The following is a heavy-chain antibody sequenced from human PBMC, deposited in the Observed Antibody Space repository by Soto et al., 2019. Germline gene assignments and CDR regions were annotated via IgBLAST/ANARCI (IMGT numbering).Heavy chain of an antibody. CDR1: GFTFSSYA. D-gene: IGHD4-4*01. V-gene: IGHV3-23*01. J-gene: IGHJ6*02. CDR3: AKGASNYFYYYAFAV. CDR2: ISGSGGST. Sequence: EVQLLESGGGLVQPGGSLRLSCAASGFTFSSYAMSWVRQSPGKGLEWVSGISGSGGSTYYAESVKGRFTISRDNSKNTLYLQMNSLRAEDTAVYYCAKGASNYFYYYAFAVWGQGTTVTVS.